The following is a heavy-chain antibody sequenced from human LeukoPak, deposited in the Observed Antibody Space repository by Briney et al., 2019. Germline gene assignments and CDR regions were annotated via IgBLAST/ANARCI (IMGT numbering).Heavy chain of an antibody. J-gene: IGHJ4*02. CDR2: IYYSGST. V-gene: IGHV4-39*01. Sequence: SETLSLTCTVSGGPISSSSYYWGWIRQPPGKGLEWIGSIYYSGSTYYNPSLKSRVTISVDTSKNQFSLKLSSVTAADTAVYYRAGYSSSWYDYWGQGTLVTVSS. D-gene: IGHD6-13*01. CDR3: AGYSSSWYDY. CDR1: GGPISSSSYY.